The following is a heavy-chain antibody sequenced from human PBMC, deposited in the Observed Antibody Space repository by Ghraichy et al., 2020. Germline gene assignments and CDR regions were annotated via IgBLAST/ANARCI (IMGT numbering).Heavy chain of an antibody. CDR2: IYYSGST. CDR1: GGSISSSSYY. V-gene: IGHV4-39*01. J-gene: IGHJ4*02. D-gene: IGHD1-26*01. CDR3: GADTLGVDY. Sequence: SETLSLTCTVSGGSISSSSYYWGWIRQPPGKGLEWIGSIYYSGSTYYNPSLKSRVTISVDTSKNQFSLKLSSVTAADTAVYYCGADTLGVDYWGQGILVTVSS.